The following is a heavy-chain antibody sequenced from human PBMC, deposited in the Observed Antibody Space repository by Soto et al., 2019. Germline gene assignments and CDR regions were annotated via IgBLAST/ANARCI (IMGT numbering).Heavy chain of an antibody. V-gene: IGHV4-31*03. Sequence: QVQLQESGPGLVKPSQTLSLTCTVSGGSISSGGYYWSWIRQHPGKGLEWIGYIYYSGSTYYNPSLKSRVTISLDTSKNQFSLKLSSVTAADTAVYYCARGEYDILTGYSGFDPWGQGTLVTVSS. CDR3: ARGEYDILTGYSGFDP. D-gene: IGHD3-9*01. CDR1: GGSISSGGYY. J-gene: IGHJ5*02. CDR2: IYYSGST.